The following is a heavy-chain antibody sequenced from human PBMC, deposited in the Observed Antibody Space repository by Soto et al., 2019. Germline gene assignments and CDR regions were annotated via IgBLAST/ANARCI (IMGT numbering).Heavy chain of an antibody. CDR3: ANPRCPDY. J-gene: IGHJ4*02. D-gene: IGHD2-8*01. V-gene: IGHV3-30*18. CDR1: GFTFSSYG. CDR2: ISYDGSNK. Sequence: QVQLVESGGGVVQPGRSLRLSCAASGFTFSSYGMHWVRQAPGKGLEWVAVISYDGSNKYYADSVKGRFTISRDYSKNTLYLQMNGLRAEDTAVYYCANPRCPDYWGQGTLVTVSS.